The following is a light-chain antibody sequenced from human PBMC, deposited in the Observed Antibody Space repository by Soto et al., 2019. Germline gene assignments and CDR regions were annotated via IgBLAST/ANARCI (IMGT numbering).Light chain of an antibody. CDR1: QSFNTW. V-gene: IGKV1-5*03. J-gene: IGKJ2*01. CDR2: KTS. CDR3: QQYNSYPYT. Sequence: DVQMTQSPSSLSPSVGDRVTITCRASQSFNTWLAWYQQKPGKAPKLLIYKTSILESGVPSRFSGSGSGTEFTLTISSLQPEDSATYYCQQYNSYPYTSGQGTKLEIK.